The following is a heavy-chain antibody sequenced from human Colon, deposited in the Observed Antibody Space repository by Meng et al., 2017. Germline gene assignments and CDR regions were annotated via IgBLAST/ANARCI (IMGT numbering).Heavy chain of an antibody. D-gene: IGHD6-19*01. J-gene: IGHJ5*02. CDR2: IGHSGFT. CDR1: GGSISTSGYY. Sequence: QPQLQESGPGLVRPSEPLSLPCSVSGGSISTSGYYWGWIRQPPGKGLEWIGSIGHSGFTYYTPSLKSRVTVSIDTSRNQFSLWLTSVTAAETAVYYCVRSSAWVRTGFDPWGQGTLVTVSS. V-gene: IGHV4-39*01. CDR3: VRSSAWVRTGFDP.